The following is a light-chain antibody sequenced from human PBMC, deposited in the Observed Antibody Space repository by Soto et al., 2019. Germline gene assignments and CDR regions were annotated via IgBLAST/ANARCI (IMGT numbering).Light chain of an antibody. V-gene: IGKV3-20*01. CDR3: QQYGSSPLT. Sequence: EIVVTQSPGIQASSPGERATLSCRASQSVSSSYLAWYQQKPGQAPRLLIYGASSRATGIPDRFSGSGSGTDFTLTISRLEPEDCAVYYCQQYGSSPLTFGGGTKVELK. CDR2: GAS. CDR1: QSVSSSY. J-gene: IGKJ4*01.